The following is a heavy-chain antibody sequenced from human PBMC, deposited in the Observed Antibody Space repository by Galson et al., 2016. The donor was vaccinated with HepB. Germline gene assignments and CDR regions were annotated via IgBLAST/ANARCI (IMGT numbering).Heavy chain of an antibody. D-gene: IGHD3-22*01. J-gene: IGHJ5*01. Sequence: SVKVSCKASGYTFIDYYLHWVRQAPGQVLEWMGWTNPNSGGTKYAQKFQGRVTMTRDTSISPAYMELRRLRSDDTAVYYCARDYYDITGYPRMDSWGQATLVAVSS. V-gene: IGHV1-2*02. CDR3: ARDYYDITGYPRMDS. CDR1: GYTFIDYY. CDR2: TNPNSGGT.